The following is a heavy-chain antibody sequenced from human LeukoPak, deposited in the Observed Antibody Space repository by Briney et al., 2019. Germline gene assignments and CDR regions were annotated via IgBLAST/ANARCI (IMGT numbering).Heavy chain of an antibody. Sequence: GGSLRLSCTASGLTFSNYATTWVRQAPGKGLEWVSSITGSGRGTYYADSVKGRFSVSRDNSQNTVFLHMNSLRADDTALYYCSKDPNGDSVGAFDMWGPGTMVTVSS. D-gene: IGHD4-17*01. CDR3: SKDPNGDSVGAFDM. J-gene: IGHJ3*02. V-gene: IGHV3-23*01. CDR1: GLTFSNYA. CDR2: ITGSGRGT.